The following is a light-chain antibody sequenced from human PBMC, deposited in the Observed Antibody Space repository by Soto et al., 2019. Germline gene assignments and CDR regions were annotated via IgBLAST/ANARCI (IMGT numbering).Light chain of an antibody. J-gene: IGKJ5*01. Sequence: EIVLTQSPATLSLSPGERATLSCRASQSVSSYLAWYQQKPGQAPRLLIFGASTRATGIPARFSGSGSGTDFTLSISSLEPEDFAVYYCQQRTNWSPITFGQGTRLEIK. CDR1: QSVSSY. V-gene: IGKV3-11*01. CDR2: GAS. CDR3: QQRTNWSPIT.